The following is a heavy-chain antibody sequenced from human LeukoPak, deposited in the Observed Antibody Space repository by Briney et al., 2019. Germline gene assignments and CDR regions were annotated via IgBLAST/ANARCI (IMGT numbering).Heavy chain of an antibody. CDR1: GYSISSGYY. CDR2: IYHSGST. CDR3: ARGTDYYDSSGYYYY. D-gene: IGHD3-22*01. V-gene: IGHV4-38-2*02. J-gene: IGHJ4*02. Sequence: SETLSLTCTVSGYSISSGYYWGWIRQPPGKGLEWIGSIYHSGSTYYNPSLKSRVTIPVDTSKNQFSLKLSSVTAADTAVYYCARGTDYYDSSGYYYYWGQGTLVTVSS.